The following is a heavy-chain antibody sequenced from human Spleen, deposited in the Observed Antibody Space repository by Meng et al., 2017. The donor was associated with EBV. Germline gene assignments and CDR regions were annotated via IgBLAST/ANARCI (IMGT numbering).Heavy chain of an antibody. D-gene: IGHD4-17*01. CDR1: GFSLSTTGVA. CDR2: IYWNGDK. J-gene: IGHJ4*02. Sequence: QITLKESGPTLXXXXXTXTLTCTFSGFSLSTTGVAVAWIRQPPGKALECLTLIYWNGDKRYSPSLRTRLTITKGTSENQVVLTMTNMDPVDTATYYCALHTAGKFESWGQGALVTVSS. V-gene: IGHV2-5*01. CDR3: ALHTAGKFES.